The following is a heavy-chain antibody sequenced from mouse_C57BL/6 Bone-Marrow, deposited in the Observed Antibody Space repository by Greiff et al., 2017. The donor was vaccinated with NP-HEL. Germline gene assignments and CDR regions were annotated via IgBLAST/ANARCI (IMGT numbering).Heavy chain of an antibody. CDR1: GFTFSSYG. V-gene: IGHV5-6*01. Sequence: VQLQQSGGDLVKPGGSLKLSCAASGFTFSSYGMSWVRQTPDKRLEWVATISSGGSYTYYPDSVKGRFTISRDNAKNTLYLQMSSLKSEDTAMYYCAIGFAYWGQGTLVTVSA. J-gene: IGHJ3*01. CDR2: ISSGGSYT. CDR3: AIGFAY.